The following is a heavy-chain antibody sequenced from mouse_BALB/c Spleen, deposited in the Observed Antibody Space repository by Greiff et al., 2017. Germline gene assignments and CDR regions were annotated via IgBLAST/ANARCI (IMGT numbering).Heavy chain of an antibody. D-gene: IGHD2-4*01. CDR1: GYTFTSYW. J-gene: IGHJ1*01. CDR3: ARGGTLMITTWYWYFDV. V-gene: IGHV1S81*02. Sequence: QVQLQQPGAELVKPGASVKLSCKASGYTFTSYWMHWVKQRPGQGLEWIGEINPSNGRTNYNEKFKSKATLTVDKSSSTAYMQLSSLTSEDSAVYYCARGGTLMITTWYWYFDVWGAGTTVTVSS. CDR2: INPSNGRT.